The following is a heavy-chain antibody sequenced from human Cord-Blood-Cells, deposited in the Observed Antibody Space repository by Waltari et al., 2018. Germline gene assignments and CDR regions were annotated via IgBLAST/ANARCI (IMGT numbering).Heavy chain of an antibody. CDR2: IIPIFGTA. Sequence: QAPGQGLEWMGGIIPIFGTANYAQKFQGRVTITADKSTSTAYMELSSLRSEDTAVYYCAREDPGGNYYDSSGFDYWGQGTLVTVSS. CDR3: AREDPGGNYYDSSGFDY. D-gene: IGHD3-22*01. V-gene: IGHV1-69*06. J-gene: IGHJ4*02.